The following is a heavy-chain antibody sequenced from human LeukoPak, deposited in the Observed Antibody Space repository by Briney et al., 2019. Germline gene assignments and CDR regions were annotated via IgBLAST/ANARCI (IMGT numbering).Heavy chain of an antibody. CDR3: AKGMAGHYQSVTDEYYHYMDV. D-gene: IGHD2-21*02. CDR1: GGYFSGFY. V-gene: IGHV4-34*01. CDR2: ISYSGST. J-gene: IGHJ6*03. Sequence: PSETLSLTCVFDGGYFSGFYWTRIRQAPGKGLEWIGEISYSGSTKYNPSLKSRVTIEVDTSKKQISLNLSSVTAADTAVYYCAKGMAGHYQSVTDEYYHYMDVWGKGTTVIVPS.